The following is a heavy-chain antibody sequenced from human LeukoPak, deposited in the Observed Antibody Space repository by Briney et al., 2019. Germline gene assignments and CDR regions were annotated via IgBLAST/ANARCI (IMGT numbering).Heavy chain of an antibody. D-gene: IGHD3-22*01. V-gene: IGHV3-23*01. CDR1: GITLSNYG. Sequence: GGSLRLSCAVSGITLSNYGMSWVRQAPGKGLEWVAGISGSGGRTNYADSVKGRFTVSRDNPKNTLYLQMNSPRAEDTAVYFCAKRGVVIRVILVGFHKEANYFDSWGQGAMVTVSS. J-gene: IGHJ4*02. CDR2: ISGSGGRT. CDR3: AKRGVVIRVILVGFHKEANYFDS.